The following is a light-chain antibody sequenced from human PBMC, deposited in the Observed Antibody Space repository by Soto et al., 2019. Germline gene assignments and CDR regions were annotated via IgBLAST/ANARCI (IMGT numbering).Light chain of an antibody. CDR3: TSYTSSGTHV. CDR1: SSDVGAYNY. J-gene: IGLJ1*01. V-gene: IGLV2-14*01. Sequence: QSVLTQPASVSGSPGQSITISCTGTSSDVGAYNYVSWYHQHPGKAPKLMVYEVSNRPSGVSDRFSGSKSGNSASLTISGLQAEDEADYYCTSYTSSGTHVFGDGTKLTVL. CDR2: EVS.